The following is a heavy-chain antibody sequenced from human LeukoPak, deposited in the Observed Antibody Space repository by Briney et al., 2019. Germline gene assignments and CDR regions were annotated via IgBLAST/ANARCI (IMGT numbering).Heavy chain of an antibody. CDR3: ARVRIESSEFRD. Sequence: SVKVSCKASGGTFSSYAISWVRQAPGQGLEWMGRIIPIFGTANYAQKFQGRVTITTDESTSTAYMELSSLRSEDTGVYYCARVRIESSEFRDWGQGTLVTVSS. J-gene: IGHJ1*01. CDR1: GGTFSSYA. D-gene: IGHD3-10*01. CDR2: IIPIFGTA. V-gene: IGHV1-69*05.